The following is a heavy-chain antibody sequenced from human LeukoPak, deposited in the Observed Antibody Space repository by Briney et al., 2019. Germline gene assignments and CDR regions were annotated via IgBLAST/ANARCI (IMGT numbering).Heavy chain of an antibody. J-gene: IGHJ4*02. CDR1: GYTFTSYW. Sequence: GESPRISCKGSGYTFTSYWITWVRQMPGKGLEWMGRIDPSDSYTNYSPSFQGHVTISAVKSISTVYLQWSSLQASDTAMYYCARRVGELSPDDFWGQETLVTVSS. V-gene: IGHV5-10-1*01. CDR3: ARRVGELSPDDF. D-gene: IGHD3-16*02. CDR2: IDPSDSYT.